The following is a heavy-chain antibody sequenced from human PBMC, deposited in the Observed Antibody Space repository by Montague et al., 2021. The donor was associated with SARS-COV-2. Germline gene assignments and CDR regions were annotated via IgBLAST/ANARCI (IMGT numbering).Heavy chain of an antibody. CDR1: GYSFTSYW. Sequence: QSGSEVKKSGESLKISCKGSGYSFTSYWIGWVRQMPGKGLEWMGXIYPGDSDTRYSPSFQGQVTISADKSISTAYLQWSSLKASDTAMYYCARLTERGNIVVVVAATPYMFFDYWGQGTLVTVSS. CDR3: ARLTERGNIVVVVAATPYMFFDY. D-gene: IGHD2-15*01. V-gene: IGHV5-51*01. CDR2: IYPGDSDT. J-gene: IGHJ4*02.